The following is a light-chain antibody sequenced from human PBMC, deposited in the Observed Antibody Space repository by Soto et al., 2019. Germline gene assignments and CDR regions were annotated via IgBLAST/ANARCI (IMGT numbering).Light chain of an antibody. CDR2: DAS. CDR3: QQYGGSPHT. V-gene: IGKV3-20*01. CDR1: QTVSTNY. Sequence: EIVLTQSPGTLSLAPGERATLSCRASQTVSTNYLAWYQQKPGQAPRLVIYDASSRATGIPERFSGNGSRTDFTLTISRLEPEDFAVYYCQQYGGSPHTFGQGTKLEIK. J-gene: IGKJ2*01.